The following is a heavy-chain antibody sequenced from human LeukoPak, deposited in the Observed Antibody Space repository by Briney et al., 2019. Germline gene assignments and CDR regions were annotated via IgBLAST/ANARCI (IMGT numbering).Heavy chain of an antibody. CDR1: GYTFTSYY. CDR2: INPSGGST. V-gene: IGHV1-46*01. CDR3: ARDRGRYYDSSGYYYTPLYYYYGMDV. Sequence: ASVKVSCKASGYTFTSYYMHWVGQAPGQGLEWMGIINPSGGSTGYAQKFQGRVTMTRDTSTSTVYMELSSLRSEDTAVYYCARDRGRYYDSSGYYYTPLYYYYGMDVWGQGTTVTVSS. J-gene: IGHJ6*02. D-gene: IGHD3-22*01.